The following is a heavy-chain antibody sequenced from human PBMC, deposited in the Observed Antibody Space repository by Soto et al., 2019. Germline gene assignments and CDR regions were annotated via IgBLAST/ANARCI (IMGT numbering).Heavy chain of an antibody. J-gene: IGHJ4*02. CDR2: IYYSGST. Sequence: SETLSLTYAVSGGSISSGGYSWSWVRQPPGKGLEWIGYIYYSGSTYYNPSLKSRVTISVDTSKNQFSLKLSSVTAADTAVYYCARWWFGEFFDYWGQGTLVTVSS. CDR1: GGSISSGGYS. CDR3: ARWWFGEFFDY. V-gene: IGHV4-30-2*05. D-gene: IGHD3-10*01.